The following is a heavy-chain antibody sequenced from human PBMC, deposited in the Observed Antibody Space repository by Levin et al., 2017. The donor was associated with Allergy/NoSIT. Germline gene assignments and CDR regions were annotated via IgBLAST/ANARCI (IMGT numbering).Heavy chain of an antibody. D-gene: IGHD2-8*02. CDR1: GFSFSSFW. J-gene: IGHJ4*02. V-gene: IGHV3-7*01. CDR2: IKQDGSEA. CDR3: ARERGGVLDY. Sequence: GGSLRLSCAASGFSFSSFWMSWVRQAPGKGLEWVANIKQDGSEAHYADTVEGRFTVTRDNGKESLFLQMNSLRAEDTAVYYCARERGGVLDYWGQGTLVTVSS.